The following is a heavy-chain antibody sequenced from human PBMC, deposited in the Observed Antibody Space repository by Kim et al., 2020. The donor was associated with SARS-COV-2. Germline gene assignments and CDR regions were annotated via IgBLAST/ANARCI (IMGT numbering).Heavy chain of an antibody. CDR3: AKRCQERDFDY. CDR1: GFTFSTSV. D-gene: IGHD1-1*01. J-gene: IGHJ4*02. Sequence: GGSLRLSCAASGFTFSTSVMNWVRQAPGIGPHWVSSISGGSTWYADSVKGRFIISGDNSKNTLFLQMNSLRVEDTAVYFCAKRCQERDFDYWGQGTLAT. CDR2: ISGGST. V-gene: IGHV3-23*01.